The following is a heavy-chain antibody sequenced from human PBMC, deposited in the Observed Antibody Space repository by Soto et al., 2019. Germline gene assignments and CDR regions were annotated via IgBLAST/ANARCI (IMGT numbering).Heavy chain of an antibody. CDR2: VDPEEGET. CDR3: AMTRTGRTNRPDP. D-gene: IGHD2-8*02. CDR1: GFTFTDYY. J-gene: IGHJ5*02. V-gene: IGHV1-69-2*01. Sequence: GASVKVSCKVVGFTFTDYYIHWVKQAPGQGLEWLGFVDPEEGETMFSERFQGRVSITADTATDTSYMELSNLRSEDTAVYYCAMTRTGRTNRPDPWGQGTLVTVSS.